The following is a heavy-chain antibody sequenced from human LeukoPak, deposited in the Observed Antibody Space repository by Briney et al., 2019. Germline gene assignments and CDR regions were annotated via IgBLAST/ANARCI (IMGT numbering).Heavy chain of an antibody. V-gene: IGHV5-51*01. J-gene: IGHJ6*02. CDR3: ARRVYSSSWYSSYYYYGMDV. CDR1: GYSFTSYW. CDR2: IYPGDSDT. Sequence: GESLKISCKGSGYSFTSYWIGWVRQMPGKGLEWMGIIYPGDSDTRYSPSFQGQVTISADKSISTAYLQWSSLKASDTAMYYCARRVYSSSWYSSYYYYGMDVWGQGTTVTVSS. D-gene: IGHD6-13*01.